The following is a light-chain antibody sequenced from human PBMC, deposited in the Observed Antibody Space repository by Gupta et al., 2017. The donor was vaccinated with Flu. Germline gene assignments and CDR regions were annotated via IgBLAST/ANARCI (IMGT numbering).Light chain of an antibody. CDR1: QSITGY. V-gene: IGKV1-39*01. Sequence: QMTPSPSYLSASVADRVTITCRATQSITGYLNWYQQNPGKAPKLLSYAASRLESGVPPRGSGSGSGADFTLTISRLETEDCAADFCQQSDGLPWTCGQGTKVEIK. CDR2: AAS. CDR3: QQSDGLPWT. J-gene: IGKJ1*01.